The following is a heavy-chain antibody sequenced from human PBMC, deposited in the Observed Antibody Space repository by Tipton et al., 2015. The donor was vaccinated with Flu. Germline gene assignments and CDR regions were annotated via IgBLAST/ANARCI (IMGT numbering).Heavy chain of an antibody. CDR3: ARYGSYFEY. Sequence: LRLSCTVSGASISSRSYYWGWIRQPPGKGLEWIGYIYYNGNTNYNPSLKSRVTISVDTSKNQFSLKVSSVTAADTAVYYCARYGSYFEYWGQGTLVTVSS. D-gene: IGHD1-26*01. V-gene: IGHV4-61*01. CDR2: IYYNGNT. J-gene: IGHJ4*02. CDR1: GASISSRSYY.